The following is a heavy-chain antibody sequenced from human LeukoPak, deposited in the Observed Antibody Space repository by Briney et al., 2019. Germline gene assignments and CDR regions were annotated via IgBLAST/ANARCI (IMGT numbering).Heavy chain of an antibody. CDR2: IYHSGST. CDR1: GGSIISNNW. J-gene: IGHJ4*02. V-gene: IGHV4-4*02. Sequence: SETLSLTCTVSGGSIISNNWWSWVRQPPGKGLEWIGEIYHSGSTNYNPSLKSRVTISVDTSKNQSSLKLSSVTAADTAVYYCARVSYSSGWYDDYFDYWGQGTLVTVSS. D-gene: IGHD6-19*01. CDR3: ARVSYSSGWYDDYFDY.